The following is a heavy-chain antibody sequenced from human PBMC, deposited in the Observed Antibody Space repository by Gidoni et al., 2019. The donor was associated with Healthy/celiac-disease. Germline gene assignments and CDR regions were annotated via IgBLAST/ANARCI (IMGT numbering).Heavy chain of an antibody. D-gene: IGHD1-26*01. J-gene: IGHJ3*02. V-gene: IGHV3-9*01. CDR1: GFTFDDYA. Sequence: EVQLVESGGGLVQPGRSLRLSCAASGFTFDDYAMHWVRQAPGKGLGWVSGISWNSGSIGYADSVKGRFTISRDNAKNSLYLQMNSLRAEDTALYYCAKDLGVVGAGAGGNIWGQGTMVTVSS. CDR3: AKDLGVVGAGAGGNI. CDR2: ISWNSGSI.